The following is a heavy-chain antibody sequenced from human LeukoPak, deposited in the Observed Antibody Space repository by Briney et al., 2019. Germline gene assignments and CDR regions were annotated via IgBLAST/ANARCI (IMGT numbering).Heavy chain of an antibody. CDR3: ARTHYYGSGSYYNQPDYFDY. D-gene: IGHD3-10*01. Sequence: SETLSLTCAVYGGSFSGYYWSWIRQPPGKGLEWIGEINHSGSTNYNPSLKSRVTISVDTSKKQFSLKLSSVTAADTAVYYCARTHYYGSGSYYNQPDYFDYWGQGTLVTVSS. CDR1: GGSFSGYY. V-gene: IGHV4-34*01. CDR2: INHSGST. J-gene: IGHJ4*02.